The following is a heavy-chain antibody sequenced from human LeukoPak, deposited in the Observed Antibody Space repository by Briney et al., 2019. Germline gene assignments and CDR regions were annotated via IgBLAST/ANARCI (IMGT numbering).Heavy chain of an antibody. Sequence: GKPLKISCKGSGYSFTNYWIGWVRQMPGKGLEWMGIFYPGNSDTRYSPSFQGQVTISADKSNSTAYLQWSSLKASDTAMYYCARLYAAAGSYTDYWGQGTLVTLSS. CDR1: GYSFTNYW. CDR3: ARLYAAAGSYTDY. V-gene: IGHV5-51*01. J-gene: IGHJ4*02. CDR2: FYPGNSDT. D-gene: IGHD6-13*01.